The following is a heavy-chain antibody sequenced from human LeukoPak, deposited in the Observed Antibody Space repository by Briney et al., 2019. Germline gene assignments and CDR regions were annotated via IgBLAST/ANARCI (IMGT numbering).Heavy chain of an antibody. CDR1: GGSISSSSYY. Sequence: PSETLSLTCTVSGGSISSSSYYWGWLRQPPGKGLEWFGSIHYSGSTYYNPSLKSRVTISVDTSKNQFSLKLSSVTAADTAVYYCARSGYGYYYYMDVWGKGTTVTVSS. D-gene: IGHD3-3*01. CDR3: ARSGYGYYYYMDV. J-gene: IGHJ6*03. CDR2: IHYSGST. V-gene: IGHV4-39*01.